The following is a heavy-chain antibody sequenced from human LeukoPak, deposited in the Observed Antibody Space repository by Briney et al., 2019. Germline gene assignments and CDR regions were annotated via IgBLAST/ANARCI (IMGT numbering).Heavy chain of an antibody. J-gene: IGHJ3*02. D-gene: IGHD2/OR15-2a*01. CDR1: GFTSFDFP. V-gene: IGHV3-69-1*01. CDR2: IRTDGTI. Sequence: GGSLRLSCEASGFTSFDFPMNWVREAPGKGLEWVSHIRTDGTITYADSVKGRFTISRDDAKTSVYLQMNSLRDEDTAIYYCARDNIWAFDIWGQGTMVTVAS. CDR3: ARDNIWAFDI.